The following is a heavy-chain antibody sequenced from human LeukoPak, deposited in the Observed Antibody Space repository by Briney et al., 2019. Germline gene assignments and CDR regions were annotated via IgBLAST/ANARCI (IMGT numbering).Heavy chain of an antibody. J-gene: IGHJ4*02. Sequence: SETLSLTCTVSGGSISSSSYYWGWIRPPLGKGLEWIGSIYYSGSTYYNPSLKSRVTISVDTSKNQFSLKLSSVTAADTAVYYCAGRGYYDFWSGYYEEYDYWGQGTLVTVSS. CDR2: IYYSGST. CDR1: GGSISSSSYY. CDR3: AGRGYYDFWSGYYEEYDY. D-gene: IGHD3-3*01. V-gene: IGHV4-39*01.